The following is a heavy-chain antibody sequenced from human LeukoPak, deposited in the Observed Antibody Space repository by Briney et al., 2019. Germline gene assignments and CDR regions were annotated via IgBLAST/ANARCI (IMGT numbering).Heavy chain of an antibody. D-gene: IGHD2-2*02. CDR2: IKGDGSST. CDR1: GFTFNIYW. Sequence: GGSLRLSCAASGFTFNIYWMHWVRQGPGKGLVWVSLIKGDGSSTSYADSVKGRFTVSRDNAKNTLYLQMNSLTDEDTAVYYCARDRGYSADSWGQGTLVTVSS. J-gene: IGHJ4*02. V-gene: IGHV3-74*01. CDR3: ARDRGYSADS.